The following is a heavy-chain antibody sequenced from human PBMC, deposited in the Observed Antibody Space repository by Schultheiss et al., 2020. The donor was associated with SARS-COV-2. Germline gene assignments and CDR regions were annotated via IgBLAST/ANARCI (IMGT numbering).Heavy chain of an antibody. J-gene: IGHJ6*02. CDR2: IYYSGST. CDR3: ARGKIVGGYHYYYYGMDV. Sequence: GSLRLSCTVSGGSISSYYWSWIRQPPGKGLEWIGYIYYSGSTNYNPSLKSRVTISVDTSKNQFSLKLSSVTAADTAVYYCARGKIVGGYHYYYYGMDVWGQGTTVTVSS. D-gene: IGHD2/OR15-2a*01. V-gene: IGHV4-59*01. CDR1: GGSISSYY.